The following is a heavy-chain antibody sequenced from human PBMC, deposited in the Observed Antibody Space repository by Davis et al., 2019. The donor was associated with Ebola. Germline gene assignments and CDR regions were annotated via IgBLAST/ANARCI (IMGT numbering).Heavy chain of an antibody. V-gene: IGHV4-34*01. CDR2: INHSGST. CDR3: ASRSRCTNGVCYNHLDY. CDR1: GGSFSGYY. Sequence: PSETLSLTCAVYGGSFSGYYLSWIRQPPGTGLEWIGEINHSGSTNYNPSLKSRFTISVDTSKNQFSLKLSSVTAADTAVYYCASRSRCTNGVCYNHLDYWGQGTLVTVSS. J-gene: IGHJ4*02. D-gene: IGHD2-8*01.